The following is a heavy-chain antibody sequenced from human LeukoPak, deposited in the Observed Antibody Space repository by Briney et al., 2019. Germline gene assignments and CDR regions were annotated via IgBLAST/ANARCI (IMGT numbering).Heavy chain of an antibody. CDR1: TFTFNNYG. CDR2: IQPAGNDK. J-gene: IGHJ4*02. Sequence: GGSLSLSCALSTFTFNNYGMQWVRQTQDKVREWVALIQPAGNDKYYADSVKGRFSDSRDNSKNTLYLQLNSLRAEDTAGYYCAKRDGETELDCWGQGTMVTVSS. D-gene: IGHD3-10*01. CDR3: AKRDGETELDC. V-gene: IGHV3-30*02.